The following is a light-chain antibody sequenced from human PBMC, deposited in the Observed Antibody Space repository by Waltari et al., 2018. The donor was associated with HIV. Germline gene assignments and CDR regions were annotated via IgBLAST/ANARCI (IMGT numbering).Light chain of an antibody. CDR1: SSDVGGYNY. V-gene: IGLV2-8*01. Sequence: QSALTQPPSASGSPGQSVTISCTGTSSDVGGYNYVSWYQQHPGKAPKLMIYEVSKRPSGVPGRFSGSKSGSTASLTVSGRQAEDEADYYCSSYAGSNNRWVFGGGTKLTVL. CDR2: EVS. CDR3: SSYAGSNNRWV. J-gene: IGLJ3*02.